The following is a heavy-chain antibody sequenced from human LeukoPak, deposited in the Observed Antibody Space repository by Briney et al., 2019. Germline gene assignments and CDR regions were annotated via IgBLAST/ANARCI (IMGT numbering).Heavy chain of an antibody. J-gene: IGHJ2*01. Sequence: SETLSLTCTVSGGSVSSGSYYWSWLRQPPGKGLEWIGYIYYSGSTNYNPSLKSRVTISVDTSKNQFSLKLSSVTAADTAVYYCARGPRLLWFGELLRGWCFDLWGRGTLVTVSS. V-gene: IGHV4-61*01. CDR3: ARGPRLLWFGELLRGWCFDL. CDR1: GGSVSSGSYY. D-gene: IGHD3-10*01. CDR2: IYYSGST.